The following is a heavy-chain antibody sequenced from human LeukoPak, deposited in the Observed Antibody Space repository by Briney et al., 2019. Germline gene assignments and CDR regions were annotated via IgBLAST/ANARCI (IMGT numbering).Heavy chain of an antibody. Sequence: SQTLSLTCTVSGGSISSGDYYWSWIRQPPGKGLEWIGYIYYSGSTFYNPSLKSRVTISVDTSKNHSSLKLNSVTAADTAVYYCARGAPSRVWFDPWGQGTLVTVSS. CDR2: IYYSGST. J-gene: IGHJ5*02. D-gene: IGHD4/OR15-4a*01. CDR3: ARGAPSRVWFDP. V-gene: IGHV4-30-4*08. CDR1: GGSISSGDYY.